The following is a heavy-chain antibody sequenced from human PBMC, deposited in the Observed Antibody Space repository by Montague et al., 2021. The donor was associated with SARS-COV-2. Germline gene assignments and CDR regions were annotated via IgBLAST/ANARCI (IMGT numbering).Heavy chain of an antibody. CDR1: GGSISSYY. V-gene: IGHV4-59*08. D-gene: IGHD6-19*01. CDR2: IYYSGST. CDR3: ARLFYSSGWSENDAFDI. J-gene: IGHJ3*02. Sequence: SETLSLTCTVSGGSISSYYWSWIRQPPGKGLEWIGYIYYSGSTNYNPSLKSRVTISVDTSKNQFSLKLSSVTAADTAVYYCARLFYSSGWSENDAFDIWGQGTMVTVSS.